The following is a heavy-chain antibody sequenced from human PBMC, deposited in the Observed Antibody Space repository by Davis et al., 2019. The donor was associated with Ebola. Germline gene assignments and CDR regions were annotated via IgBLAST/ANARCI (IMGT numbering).Heavy chain of an antibody. CDR3: AKKDPPDY. Sequence: GESLKISCAASGFTFSDYYMSWIRQAPGKGLEWVSYISSSSSYTNYADSVKGRFTISRDNAKNSLYLQMNSLRAEDTAVYYCAKKDPPDYWGQGTLVTVSS. D-gene: IGHD2-15*01. CDR2: ISSSSSYT. V-gene: IGHV3-11*06. J-gene: IGHJ4*02. CDR1: GFTFSDYY.